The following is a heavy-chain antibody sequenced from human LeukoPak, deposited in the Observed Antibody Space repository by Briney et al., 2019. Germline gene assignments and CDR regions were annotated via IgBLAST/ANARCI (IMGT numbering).Heavy chain of an antibody. V-gene: IGHV3-11*04. J-gene: IGHJ5*01. CDR1: GFNFNDYY. CDR2: ITSGGITT. CDR3: ATLRIGFDS. Sequence: PGGSLRLSCAASGFNFNDYYMTWLRQAPGKGLEWLSFITSGGITTSYADSVRGRFTTSRDNANNFLFLQMNDLRADDTAVYFCATLRIGFDSWGQGTLVTVAS. D-gene: IGHD2-21*01.